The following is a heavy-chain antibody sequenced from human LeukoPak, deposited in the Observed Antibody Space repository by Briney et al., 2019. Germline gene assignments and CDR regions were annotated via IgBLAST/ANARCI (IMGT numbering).Heavy chain of an antibody. Sequence: GGPLRLSCAASGFTFSSYEMNWLRQAPGRGLEGVSYISSSGSTIYYADSVQGRFTISSDNAKNSLYLQMNSLRAEDTAVYYCAELGITMIGGVWGKGTTVTISS. V-gene: IGHV3-48*03. D-gene: IGHD3-10*02. CDR2: ISSSGSTI. J-gene: IGHJ6*04. CDR1: GFTFSSYE. CDR3: AELGITMIGGV.